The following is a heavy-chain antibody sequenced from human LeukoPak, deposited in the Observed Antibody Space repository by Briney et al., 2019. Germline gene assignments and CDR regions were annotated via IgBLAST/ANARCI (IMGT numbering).Heavy chain of an antibody. D-gene: IGHD1-14*01. J-gene: IGHJ4*02. CDR1: GYTFTSYY. CDR3: ARFDGGTHY. Sequence: ASVKVSCKASGYTFTSYYMHWVRQAPGQGLEWMGIINPSGGSTSYAQKFQGRVTITADESTSTAYMELSRLRSDDTAVYYCARFDGGTHYWGQGTLVTVSS. V-gene: IGHV1-46*01. CDR2: INPSGGST.